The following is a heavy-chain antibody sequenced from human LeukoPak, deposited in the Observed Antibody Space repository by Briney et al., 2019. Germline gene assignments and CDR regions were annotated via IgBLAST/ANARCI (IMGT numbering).Heavy chain of an antibody. J-gene: IGHJ5*02. CDR1: GASVSTSH. CDR3: SEGYFQPFAH. Sequence: SETLSLTCLVSGASVSTSHWNWIRQLPGKGLEWIGCLSYTGKTDYNPSLTSRVTISLGTSKNQFSLKLRSVTAADTAVYYCSEGYFQPFAHWGQGTLVVVSS. CDR2: LSYTGKT. V-gene: IGHV4-59*02. D-gene: IGHD2/OR15-2a*01.